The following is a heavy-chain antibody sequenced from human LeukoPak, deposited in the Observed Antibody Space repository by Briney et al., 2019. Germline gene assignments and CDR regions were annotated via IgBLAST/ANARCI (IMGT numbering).Heavy chain of an antibody. J-gene: IGHJ3*02. CDR2: IIPIFSTA. D-gene: IGHD4-23*01. CDR1: GGTFSSYA. V-gene: IGHV1-69*05. Sequence: GASVKVSCKASGGTFSSYAISWVRQAPGQGLEWMGRIIPIFSTANYAQKFQGRVTITTDESTSTAYMELSSLRSEDTAVYYCARVLNSDAFDIWGQGTMVTVSS. CDR3: ARVLNSDAFDI.